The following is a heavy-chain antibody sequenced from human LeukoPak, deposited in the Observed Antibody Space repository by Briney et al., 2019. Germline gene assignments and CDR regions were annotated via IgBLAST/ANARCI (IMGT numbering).Heavy chain of an antibody. CDR3: ARVSLGNEPGSPQNYYYYGMDV. V-gene: IGHV1-69*13. CDR2: IIPLFGSA. J-gene: IGHJ6*02. CDR1: GGTFSNYA. Sequence: SVKVSCKAPGGTFSNYAISWVRQAPGQGLEWMGGIIPLFGSAKYAQGFQGRVTITADESTSTAYMELSSLRSEDTAVYYCARVSLGNEPGSPQNYYYYGMDVWGQGTTVTVSS.